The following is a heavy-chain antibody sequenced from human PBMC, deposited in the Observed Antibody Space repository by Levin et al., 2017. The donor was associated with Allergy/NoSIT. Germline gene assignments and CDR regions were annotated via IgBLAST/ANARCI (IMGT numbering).Heavy chain of an antibody. V-gene: IGHV3-30-3*01. CDR1: GFTFSTYA. CDR3: ASYFALIVGFGSYGMDV. CDR2: ISYNGDNK. J-gene: IGHJ6*02. D-gene: IGHD2-21*01. Sequence: LSLTCAASGFTFSTYAMHWVRRAPGKGLEWVAVISYNGDNKYYADSVKGRFTISRDNSKNTLYLQMNSVRAEDTAVYFCASYFALIVGFGSYGMDVWGQGTTVTVSS.